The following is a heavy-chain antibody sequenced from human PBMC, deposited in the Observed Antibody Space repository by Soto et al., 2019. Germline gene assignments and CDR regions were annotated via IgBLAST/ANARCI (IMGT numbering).Heavy chain of an antibody. CDR1: GYTVTSYY. CDR2: MNPNSGNT. Sequence: QVQLGQSGAEVKKPGASVKVSCKASGYTVTSYYINLVGQATGQGLGWMGGMNPNSGNTGYAQEVQGRVTMTMNTYISTAYMELSSLRSEDTAVYYCTRDIVVVRAPIFSGNRYYYYYMDVWRKGTSVTPSS. J-gene: IGHJ6*03. D-gene: IGHD2-2*01. CDR3: TRDIVVVRAPIFSGNRYYYYYMDV. V-gene: IGHV1-8*01.